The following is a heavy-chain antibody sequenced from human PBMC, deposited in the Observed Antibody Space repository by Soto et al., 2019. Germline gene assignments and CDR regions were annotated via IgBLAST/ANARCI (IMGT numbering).Heavy chain of an antibody. V-gene: IGHV3-23*01. CDR1: GFSFTNFA. Sequence: AGGALRLSCAASGFSFTNFAMSWVRQAPGKGLEWVAGIGASGDITGYADAVKGRLSISRDNSKNTLYLQLNSLRFEDTAVYYCAKDDFTDRGDDYFDYWGPGTLVTVSS. D-gene: IGHD2-21*02. J-gene: IGHJ4*02. CDR2: IGASGDIT. CDR3: AKDDFTDRGDDYFDY.